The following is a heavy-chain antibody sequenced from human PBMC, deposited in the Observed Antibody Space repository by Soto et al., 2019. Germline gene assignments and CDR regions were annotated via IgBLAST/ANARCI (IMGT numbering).Heavy chain of an antibody. CDR2: MNPNSGNT. CDR1: GYTFTSYD. CDR3: ARGHYDILTGSYYYYMDV. D-gene: IGHD3-9*01. Sequence: ASVKVSCKASGYTFTSYDINWVRQATGQGLEWMGWMNPNSGNTGYAQKFQGRVTMTRNTSISTAYMEPSSLRSEDTAVYYCARGHYDILTGSYYYYMDVWGKGTTVTVSS. V-gene: IGHV1-8*01. J-gene: IGHJ6*03.